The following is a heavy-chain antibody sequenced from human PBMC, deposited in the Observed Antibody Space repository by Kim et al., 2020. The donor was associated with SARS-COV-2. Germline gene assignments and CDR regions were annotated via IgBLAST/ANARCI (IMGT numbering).Heavy chain of an antibody. CDR1: GFTFSSYA. V-gene: IGHV3-30*04. CDR3: ARDQGYSSGSFDY. J-gene: IGHJ4*02. CDR2: ISYDGSNK. D-gene: IGHD6-19*01. Sequence: GGSLRLSCAASGFTFSSYAMHWVRQAPGKGLEWVSVISYDGSNKYYADSVRGRFTISRDNSKNTLYLQMNSLRAEDTAVYYCARDQGYSSGSFDYGCQGT.